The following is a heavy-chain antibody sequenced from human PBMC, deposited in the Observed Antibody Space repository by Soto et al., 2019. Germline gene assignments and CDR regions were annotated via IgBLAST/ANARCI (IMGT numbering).Heavy chain of an antibody. CDR1: GGSISSGGYY. Sequence: QVQLQESGPGLVKPSQTLSLTCTVSGGSISSGGYYWSWIRQQPGKGLEWIGYIYYTGSTYYNPSLQRRVTISVDTSKNQFSLKLTSVTAADTAVYYCARDEEVNYSDYGGSDHYYGMDVWGQGTTVTVSS. CDR3: ARDEEVNYSDYGGSDHYYGMDV. V-gene: IGHV4-31*03. CDR2: IYYTGST. J-gene: IGHJ6*02. D-gene: IGHD4-17*01.